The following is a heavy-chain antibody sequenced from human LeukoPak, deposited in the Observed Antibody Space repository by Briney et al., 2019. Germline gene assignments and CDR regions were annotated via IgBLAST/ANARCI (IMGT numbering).Heavy chain of an antibody. CDR2: INPSGGST. J-gene: IGHJ4*02. Sequence: ASVKVSCKASGYTFTKYGITWVRQSPGQGLEWMGIINPSGGSTSYAQKFQGRVTMTRDTSASTVYMELSSLRSEDTAVYYCARDGGITMVRGVIEGAFDYWGQGTLVTVSS. D-gene: IGHD3-10*01. CDR3: ARDGGITMVRGVIEGAFDY. V-gene: IGHV1-46*01. CDR1: GYTFTKYG.